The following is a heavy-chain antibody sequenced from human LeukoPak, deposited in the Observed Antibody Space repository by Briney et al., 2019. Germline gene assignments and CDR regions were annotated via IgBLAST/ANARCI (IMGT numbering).Heavy chain of an antibody. J-gene: IGHJ5*02. CDR2: ISSSSSTI. D-gene: IGHD6-19*01. CDR1: GFTFSSYS. V-gene: IGHV3-48*01. CDR3: AREKVAGPYAT. Sequence: GGSLRLSCAASGFTFSSYSMNWVRQAPGKGLEWVSYISSSSSTIYYADSVKGRFTISRDNAKNSLYLQMNSLRAEDTAVYYCAREKVAGPYATWGQGTLVTVSS.